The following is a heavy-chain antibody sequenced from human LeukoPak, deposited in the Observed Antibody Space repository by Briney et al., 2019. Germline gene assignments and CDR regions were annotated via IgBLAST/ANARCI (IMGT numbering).Heavy chain of an antibody. CDR3: ARSGSSSWIDAFDI. D-gene: IGHD6-13*01. CDR2: IYYSGSI. J-gene: IGHJ3*02. CDR1: GYSISSSKW. Sequence: SETLSLTCAVSGYSISSSKWWGWIGQPPGKGLEWIGYIYYSGSIYYNPPLKSRVTMSVDTSKNQFSLKLSSVTAVDTAVYYCARSGSSSWIDAFDIWGQGTMVTVSS. V-gene: IGHV4-28*05.